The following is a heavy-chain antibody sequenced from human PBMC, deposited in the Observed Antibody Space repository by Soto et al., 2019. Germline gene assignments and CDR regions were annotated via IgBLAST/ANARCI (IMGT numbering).Heavy chain of an antibody. CDR1: GFTFSSYS. V-gene: IGHV3-48*02. J-gene: IGHJ4*02. CDR3: ARAFVVTASFDY. CDR2: ISSISSTI. D-gene: IGHD2-21*02. Sequence: QLGGSLGLSCAASGFTFSSYSMNWVRQAPGKGLEWVSYISSISSTIYYADSVKGRFTISRDNAKNSLYLQMNSLRDEDTAVYYCARAFVVTASFDYWGQGTLVTVSS.